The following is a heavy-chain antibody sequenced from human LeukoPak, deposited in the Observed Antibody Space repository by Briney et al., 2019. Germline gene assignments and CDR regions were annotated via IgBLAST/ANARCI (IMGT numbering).Heavy chain of an antibody. CDR3: ARGTGAYLRTEYGMDV. J-gene: IGHJ6*02. CDR2: IYSGGGT. Sequence: GGSLRLSCAASGFSVSGNYMSWVRQAPGKGLEWVSVIYSGGGTYYADSVKGRLTISRDNSKNTLYLQMNRPRAEDTGMYYCARGTGAYLRTEYGMDVWGQGTTVTVSS. V-gene: IGHV3-66*01. CDR1: GFSVSGNY. D-gene: IGHD3/OR15-3a*01.